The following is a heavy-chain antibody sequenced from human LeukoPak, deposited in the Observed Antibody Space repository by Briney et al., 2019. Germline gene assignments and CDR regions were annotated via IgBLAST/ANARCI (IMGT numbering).Heavy chain of an antibody. V-gene: IGHV3-66*01. J-gene: IGHJ4*02. CDR2: IYSGGST. CDR1: GFTVSSNY. Sequence: GRSLRLSCAASGFTVSSNYMSWVRQAPGKGLEWVSVIYSGGSTYYADSVKGRFTISRDNSKNTLYLQMNSLRAEDTAVYYCARTYYDILTGYYLDYWGQGTLVTVSS. D-gene: IGHD3-9*01. CDR3: ARTYYDILTGYYLDY.